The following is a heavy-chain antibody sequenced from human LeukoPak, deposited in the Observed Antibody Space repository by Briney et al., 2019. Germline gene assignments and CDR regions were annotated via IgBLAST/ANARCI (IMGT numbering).Heavy chain of an antibody. CDR2: MNPNSGNT. CDR1: GYTFTSYD. CDR3: ALRGPYDFWSGYYREYGMDV. J-gene: IGHJ6*02. V-gene: IGHV1-8*01. D-gene: IGHD3-3*01. Sequence: ASVKVSCKASGYTFTSYDINWVRQATGQGLEWMGWMNPNSGNTGYAQKFQGRVTMTRNTSISTAYMKLSSLRSEDTAVYYCALRGPYDFWSGYYREYGMDVWGQGTTVTVSS.